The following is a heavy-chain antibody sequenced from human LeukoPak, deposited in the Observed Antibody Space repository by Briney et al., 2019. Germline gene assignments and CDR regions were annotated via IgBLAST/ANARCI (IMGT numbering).Heavy chain of an antibody. CDR2: IYTSGST. V-gene: IGHV4-61*02. J-gene: IGHJ6*03. Sequence: SSETLSLTCTVSGGSIGSGSYYWSWIRQPAGKGLEWIGRIYTSGSTNYHPSLKSRVTISVDTSKNQFSLKLSSVTAADTAVYYCARMRDTVTTSRGSHPRYYYYYMDVWGKGTTVTISS. CDR3: ARMRDTVTTSRGSHPRYYYYYMDV. CDR1: GGSIGSGSYY. D-gene: IGHD4-17*01.